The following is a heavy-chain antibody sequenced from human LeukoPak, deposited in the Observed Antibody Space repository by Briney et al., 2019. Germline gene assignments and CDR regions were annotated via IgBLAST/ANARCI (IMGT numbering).Heavy chain of an antibody. CDR2: IRYDGSNK. CDR3: AKDPDCSSTSCPYYFDY. J-gene: IGHJ4*02. Sequence: GGSLRLSCAASGFTFSSYGMHWVRQAPGKGLEWVAFIRYDGSNKYYADSVKGRFTISRDNSKNTLYLQMNSLGAEDTAVYYCAKDPDCSSTSCPYYFDYWGQGTLVTVSS. V-gene: IGHV3-30*02. CDR1: GFTFSSYG. D-gene: IGHD2-2*01.